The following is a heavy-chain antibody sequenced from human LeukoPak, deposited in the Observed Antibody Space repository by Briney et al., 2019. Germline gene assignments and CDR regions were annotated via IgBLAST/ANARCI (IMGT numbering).Heavy chain of an antibody. Sequence: GGSLRLSCAASTFSFSRYPMGWVRQAPGKGLEWVSAISGSGGSTYYADSVKGRFTISRDNSKNTLYLQMNSLRAEDTAVYYCASRALYGSSWYDAFDYWGQGTLVTVSS. CDR1: TFSFSRYP. CDR2: ISGSGGST. V-gene: IGHV3-23*01. D-gene: IGHD6-13*01. CDR3: ASRALYGSSWYDAFDY. J-gene: IGHJ4*02.